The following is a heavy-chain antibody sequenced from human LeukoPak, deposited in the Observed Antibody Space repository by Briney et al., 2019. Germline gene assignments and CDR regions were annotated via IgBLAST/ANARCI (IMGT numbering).Heavy chain of an antibody. CDR2: IRSKANSYAT. CDR3: SSPAHDFDFWSGYYSY. V-gene: IGHV3-73*01. J-gene: IGHJ4*02. D-gene: IGHD3-3*01. Sequence: GGSLKLSCAASGFIFSDSAMHWVRQAAGKGLEWVGRIRSKANSYATAYAVSVKGRFIISRDDSSNTAYLQMDSLQIDDTAVYYCSSPAHDFDFWSGYYSYWGQGTMVAVSS. CDR1: GFIFSDSA.